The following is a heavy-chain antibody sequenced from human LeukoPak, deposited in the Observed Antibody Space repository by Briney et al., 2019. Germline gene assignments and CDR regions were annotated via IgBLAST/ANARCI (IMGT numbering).Heavy chain of an antibody. J-gene: IGHJ3*02. CDR2: ISYDGTKR. CDR1: GFTFSSYG. Sequence: PGRSLRLTCAASGFTFSSYGMHWVRQAPGKGLDWVAVISYDGTKRYYADSVKGRFTISGDNSKNTLYLQMNSLTVEDTAIYYCARGSDAFGIWGQGTMVTVSS. CDR3: ARGSDAFGI. V-gene: IGHV3-30*03.